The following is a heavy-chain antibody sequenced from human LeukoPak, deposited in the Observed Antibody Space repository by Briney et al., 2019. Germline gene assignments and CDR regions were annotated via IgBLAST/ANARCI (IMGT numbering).Heavy chain of an antibody. CDR2: IYYSGST. J-gene: IGHJ3*02. CDR3: ARGLRFLEWFPDAFDI. V-gene: IGHV4-59*11. Sequence: SETLSLTCTVSGGSISSHYWSWIRQPPGKGLEWIGYIYYSGSTNYNPSLKSRVTISVDTYKNQFSLKLSSVTAADTAVYYCARGLRFLEWFPDAFDIWGQGTMVTVSS. CDR1: GGSISSHY. D-gene: IGHD3-3*01.